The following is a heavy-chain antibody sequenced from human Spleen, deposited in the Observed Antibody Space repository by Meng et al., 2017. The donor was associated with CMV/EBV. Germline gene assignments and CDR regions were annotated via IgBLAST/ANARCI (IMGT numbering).Heavy chain of an antibody. Sequence: LSLTCAASGFTFSSYAMSWVRQAPGKGLEWVSVISGSGGNTYYADSVKGRFTTSRDNSKNTLHLQMNRLRAEDTAVYYCAKDRVTTVTPPEYWGQGTLVTVSS. V-gene: IGHV3-23*01. CDR2: ISGSGGNT. CDR3: AKDRVTTVTPPEY. CDR1: GFTFSSYA. D-gene: IGHD4-17*01. J-gene: IGHJ4*02.